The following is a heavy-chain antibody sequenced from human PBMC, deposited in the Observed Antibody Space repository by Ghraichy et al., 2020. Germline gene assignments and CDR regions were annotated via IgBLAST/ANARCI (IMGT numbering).Heavy chain of an antibody. J-gene: IGHJ6*02. D-gene: IGHD3-3*01. V-gene: IGHV3-21*01. CDR1: GFTFSSYS. CDR3: ARVLISTYYDFWSGYSYYYGMDV. CDR2: ISSSSSYI. Sequence: GESLNISCAASGFTFSSYSMNWVRQAPGKGLEWVSSISSSSSYIYYADSVKGRFTISRDNAKNSLYLQMNSLRAEDTAVYYCARVLISTYYDFWSGYSYYYGMDVWGQGTTVTVSS.